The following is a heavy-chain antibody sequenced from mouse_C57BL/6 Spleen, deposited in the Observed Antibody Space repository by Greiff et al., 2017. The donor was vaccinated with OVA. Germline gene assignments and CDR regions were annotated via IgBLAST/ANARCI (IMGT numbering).Heavy chain of an antibody. CDR2: INPSSGYT. Sequence: GASVKMSCKASGYTFTSYTMHWVKQRPGQGLEWIGYINPSSGYTKYNQKFKDKATLTADKSSSTAYMQLSSLTSEDSAVYYCANYDYLDYWGQGTTLTVSS. J-gene: IGHJ2*01. CDR3: ANYDYLDY. D-gene: IGHD2-4*01. V-gene: IGHV1-4*01. CDR1: GYTFTSYT.